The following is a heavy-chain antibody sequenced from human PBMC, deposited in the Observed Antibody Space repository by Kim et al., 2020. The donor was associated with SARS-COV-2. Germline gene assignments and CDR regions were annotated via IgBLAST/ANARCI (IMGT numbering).Heavy chain of an antibody. D-gene: IGHD3-22*01. CDR2: IWYDGSNK. J-gene: IGHJ3*02. Sequence: GGSLRLSCAASGFTFSSYGMHWVRQAPGKGLEWVAVIWYDGSNKYYADSVKGRFTISRDNSKNTLYLQMNSLRAEDTAVYYCAREYYYDSSGGAFDIWGQGTMVTVSS. CDR1: GFTFSSYG. V-gene: IGHV3-33*01. CDR3: AREYYYDSSGGAFDI.